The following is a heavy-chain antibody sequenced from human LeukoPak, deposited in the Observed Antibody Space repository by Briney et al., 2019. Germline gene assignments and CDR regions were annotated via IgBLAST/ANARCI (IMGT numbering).Heavy chain of an antibody. D-gene: IGHD2-2*01. V-gene: IGHV3-30*04. CDR2: ISYDGSNK. CDR1: GFTFSSYA. J-gene: IGHJ5*02. Sequence: GGSLRLSCAASGFTFSSYAMHWVRQAPGKGLEWVAVISYDGSNKYYADSVKGRFTISRDNSKNTLYLQMNSLRAEDTAVYYCARADCSSTSCYGYYDFWSGPSDWFDPWGQGTLVAVSS. CDR3: ARADCSSTSCYGYYDFWSGPSDWFDP.